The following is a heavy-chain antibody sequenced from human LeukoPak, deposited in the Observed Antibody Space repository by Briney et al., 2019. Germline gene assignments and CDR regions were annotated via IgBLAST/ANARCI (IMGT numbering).Heavy chain of an antibody. D-gene: IGHD4-17*01. CDR1: DGSISTYY. Sequence: SETLSLTCTVSDGSISTYYWSWIRQPAGKGLEWIGRIYTSGSTNYNPSLKSRVTLSVDTSKNQFSLRLTSVTAADTAVYYCARFVNTVTARGAFDIWGQGALVTVSS. V-gene: IGHV4-4*07. CDR2: IYTSGST. CDR3: ARFVNTVTARGAFDI. J-gene: IGHJ3*02.